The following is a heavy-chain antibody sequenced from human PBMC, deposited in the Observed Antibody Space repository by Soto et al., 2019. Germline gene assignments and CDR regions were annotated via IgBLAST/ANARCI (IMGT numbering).Heavy chain of an antibody. CDR1: GGSISSGGYY. CDR2: IYYSGST. CDR3: ARHYPIGNNWTYFAY. V-gene: IGHV4-31*03. Sequence: SETLSLTCTVSGGSISSGGYYWSWIRQHPGKGLEWIGYIYYSGSTNYNPSLKSRVTISVDTSKNQFSLKLSSVTAADTAVYYFARHYPIGNNWTYFAYWGQGTLVTVSS. J-gene: IGHJ4*02. D-gene: IGHD1-1*01.